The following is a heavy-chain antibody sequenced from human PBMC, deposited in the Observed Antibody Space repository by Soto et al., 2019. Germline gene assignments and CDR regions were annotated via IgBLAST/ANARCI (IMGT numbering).Heavy chain of an antibody. CDR3: ARDLAVAGTTMGY. Sequence: ASVKVSCKASGYTFTSYAMHWVRQAPGQRLEWMGWINAGNGNTKYSQKFQGRVTITRDTSASTAYMELSSLRSEDTAVYYCARDLAVAGTTMGYRGQGTLVTVSS. CDR2: INAGNGNT. J-gene: IGHJ4*02. V-gene: IGHV1-3*01. CDR1: GYTFTSYA. D-gene: IGHD6-19*01.